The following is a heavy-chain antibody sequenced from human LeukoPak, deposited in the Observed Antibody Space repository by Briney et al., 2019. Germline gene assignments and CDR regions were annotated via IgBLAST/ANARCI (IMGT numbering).Heavy chain of an antibody. CDR3: ARGRDGYINY. Sequence: PSETLSLTCAVYGASFSGYYWSWIRQPPGKGLEWIGEATHSGSTNYNPSLKSRVTISVDTSKKQFSLKLTSVTATDTAVYYCARGRDGYINYWGQGTLVTVSS. D-gene: IGHD5-24*01. CDR1: GASFSGYY. J-gene: IGHJ4*01. CDR2: ATHSGST. V-gene: IGHV4-34*01.